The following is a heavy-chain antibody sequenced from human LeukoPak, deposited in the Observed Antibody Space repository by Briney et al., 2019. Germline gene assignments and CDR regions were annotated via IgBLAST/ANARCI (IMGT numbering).Heavy chain of an antibody. Sequence: AGALSLTCAVYGGSFSGYYWSWIRQPPGKGLEWIGEINHSGSTNYNPSLKSRVTISVDPSKNQFSLKLSSVTAADTTMYYCARGLVPVVPKFTWFDPWGQGTLVTVSS. CDR1: GGSFSGYY. V-gene: IGHV4-34*01. CDR2: INHSGST. CDR3: ARGLVPVVPKFTWFDP. D-gene: IGHD3-10*01. J-gene: IGHJ5*02.